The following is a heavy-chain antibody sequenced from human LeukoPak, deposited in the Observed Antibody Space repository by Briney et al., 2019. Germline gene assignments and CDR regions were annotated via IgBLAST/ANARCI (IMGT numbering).Heavy chain of an antibody. CDR3: ARYSPMGYSSGFDY. CDR1: GFTFSSYS. Sequence: GGSLRLSCAASGFTFSSYSMNWVRQAPGKGLEWVSSISSSSSYIYYADSVKGRFTISRDNAKNSLYRQMNSLRAEDTAVYYCARYSPMGYSSGFDYWGQGTLVTVSS. J-gene: IGHJ4*02. D-gene: IGHD6-19*01. CDR2: ISSSSSYI. V-gene: IGHV3-21*01.